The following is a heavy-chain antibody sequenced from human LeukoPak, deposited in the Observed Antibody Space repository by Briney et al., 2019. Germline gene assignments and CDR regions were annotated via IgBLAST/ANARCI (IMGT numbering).Heavy chain of an antibody. D-gene: IGHD5-18*01. Sequence: GAVKVSCMASVYTFTKYFMHWGRPAPGQGGEWMGIINPSGVSPNNAQRLQGRVSTTRETTPRTDCMEMSSPRAEATAVYICAREIGPIQLHLWGSAFDYWGQGTRVTVSS. CDR3: AREIGPIQLHLWGSAFDY. J-gene: IGHJ4*02. CDR2: INPSGVSP. CDR1: VYTFTKYF. V-gene: IGHV1-46*01.